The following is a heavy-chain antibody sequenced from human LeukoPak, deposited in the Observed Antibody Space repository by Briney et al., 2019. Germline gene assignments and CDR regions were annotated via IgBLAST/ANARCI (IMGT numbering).Heavy chain of an antibody. V-gene: IGHV4-59*05. CDR2: IYYSGST. CDR3: ARQGWTVTRANWFDP. D-gene: IGHD4-11*01. CDR1: GGSISSYY. Sequence: SETLSLTCTVSGGSISSYYWSWIRQPPGKGLEWIGSIYYSGSTYYNPSLKSRVTISVDTSKNQFSLKLSSVTAADTAVYYCARQGWTVTRANWFDPWGQGTLVTVSS. J-gene: IGHJ5*02.